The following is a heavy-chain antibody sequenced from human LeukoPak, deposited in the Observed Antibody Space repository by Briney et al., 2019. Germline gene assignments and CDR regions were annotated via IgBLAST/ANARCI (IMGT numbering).Heavy chain of an antibody. CDR1: GFTFSNAW. V-gene: IGHV3-15*01. D-gene: IGHD1-26*01. CDR3: TTDWRPLVHRIVGAAANAFDI. J-gene: IGHJ3*02. CDR2: IKSKTDGGTT. Sequence: GGSLRLSCAASGFTFSNAWMSWVRQAPGKGLEWVGRIKSKTDGGTTDYAAPVKGRFTISRDDSKNTLYLQMNSLKTEDTAVYYCTTDWRPLVHRIVGAAANAFDIWGQGTMVTVSS.